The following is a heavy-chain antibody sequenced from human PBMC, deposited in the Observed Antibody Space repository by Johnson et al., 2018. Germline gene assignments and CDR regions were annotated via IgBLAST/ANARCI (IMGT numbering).Heavy chain of an antibody. CDR2: IIWDGGGT. Sequence: VQLVQSGGVVVQPGGSLRLSCAASGFTFDDYAMHWVRQPPGKGLEWVSLIIWDGGGTYYADSVKGRFTISRDNSKNSLYLQMNSLRAEDTALYYCAKGYCSGGTCYHDYFYMDVWGKGTTVTVSS. CDR3: AKGYCSGGTCYHDYFYMDV. V-gene: IGHV3-43D*03. J-gene: IGHJ6*03. CDR1: GFTFDDYA. D-gene: IGHD2-15*01.